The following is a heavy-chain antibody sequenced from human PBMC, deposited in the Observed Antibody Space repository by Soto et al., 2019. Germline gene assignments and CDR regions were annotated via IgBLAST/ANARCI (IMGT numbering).Heavy chain of an antibody. CDR1: GFSLNSDGVG. V-gene: IGHV2-5*02. CDR2: TYWDDDE. J-gene: IGHJ4*02. Sequence: QITLKESRPTLVKPTQTLTLTCSFSGFSLNSDGVGVGCVRQPPGEALEWLPHTYWDDDEGYNPSLKTSRTISQDTSNTQGVITKTMTDPVDKATYYCANSGNLMTEDAQVGDVDYWGQGALFTVSS. D-gene: IGHD1-26*01. CDR3: ANSGNLMTEDAQVGDVDY.